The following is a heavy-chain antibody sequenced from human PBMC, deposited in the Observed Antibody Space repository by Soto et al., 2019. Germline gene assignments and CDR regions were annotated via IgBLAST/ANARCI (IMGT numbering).Heavy chain of an antibody. D-gene: IGHD1-1*01. V-gene: IGHV4-39*01. CDR1: GGSITNSGYN. Sequence: SETLSLTCTVSGGSITNSGYNWTWLRQRPGKGRVWLGNIFQSGGKNYNPTLKSPVTISVDTSKNQFSLTLNSVTAADTAVYYCATLEGYAGWFDPWGQGTLVTVSS. CDR2: IFQSGGK. J-gene: IGHJ5*02. CDR3: ATLEGYAGWFDP.